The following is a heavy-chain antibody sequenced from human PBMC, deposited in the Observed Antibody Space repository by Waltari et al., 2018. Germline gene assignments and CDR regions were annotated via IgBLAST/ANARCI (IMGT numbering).Heavy chain of an antibody. Sequence: EVQLVESGGVVVQPGRSLRLSCAASGFSFAGYTMHWVRHAPGKGLEWVSLITGDGGSIFYADSVKGRFSISRDNSKDSLYLQMNSLRNEDTALYYCAKEGRTSSHFDYWGQGTLVTVSS. CDR2: ITGDGGSI. J-gene: IGHJ4*02. V-gene: IGHV3-43*01. CDR3: AKEGRTSSHFDY. CDR1: GFSFAGYT.